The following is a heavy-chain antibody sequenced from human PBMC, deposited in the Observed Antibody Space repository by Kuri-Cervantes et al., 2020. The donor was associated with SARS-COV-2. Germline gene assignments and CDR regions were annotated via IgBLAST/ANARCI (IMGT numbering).Heavy chain of an antibody. CDR1: GRTIRGSSYY. V-gene: IGHV4-39*01. D-gene: IGHD3-3*01. Sequence: ADSLTHSCTVSGRTIRGSSYYWGWIRQPPGKGLEWIGSIYYSGSTYYNPSLKSRVTISVDTSKNQFSLKLSSVTAADTAVYYCARRSTSITIFGVVNINPFDYWRQGTLVTVSS. CDR2: IYYSGST. J-gene: IGHJ4*02. CDR3: ARRSTSITIFGVVNINPFDY.